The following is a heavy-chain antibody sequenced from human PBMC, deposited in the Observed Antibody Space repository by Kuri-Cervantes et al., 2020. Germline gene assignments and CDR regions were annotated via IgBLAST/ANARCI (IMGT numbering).Heavy chain of an antibody. V-gene: IGHV1-69*06. D-gene: IGHD5-12*01. CDR2: INPIFGRA. CDR3: ASLYLRTRGSGSDGYDAFDI. J-gene: IGHJ3*02. Sequence: SVKVSCKASGYTFTNYAIRWVRQAPGQGLEWMGGINPIFGRANYAQKFQGRVTITADTSTSTAYMELSSLRSEDTAVYYCASLYLRTRGSGSDGYDAFDIWGQGTMVTVSS. CDR1: GYTFTNYA.